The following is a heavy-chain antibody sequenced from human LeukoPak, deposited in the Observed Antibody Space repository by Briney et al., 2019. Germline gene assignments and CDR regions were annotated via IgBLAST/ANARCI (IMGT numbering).Heavy chain of an antibody. Sequence: GGSLRLSCAASGFTFSSYSMDWVRQAPGKGLEWVSDISGSSDNTHYADSVKGRFTISRDKSKNTLYLQMNTLRADDTAVYYCAKSGSSRFDPWGQGTLVTVSS. CDR3: AKSGSSRFDP. CDR1: GFTFSSYS. J-gene: IGHJ5*02. D-gene: IGHD3-10*01. CDR2: ISGSSDNT. V-gene: IGHV3-23*01.